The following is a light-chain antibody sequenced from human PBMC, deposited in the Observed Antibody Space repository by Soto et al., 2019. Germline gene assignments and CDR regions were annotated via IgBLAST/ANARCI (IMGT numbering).Light chain of an antibody. J-gene: IGKJ1*01. CDR3: QQRTDWLWT. Sequence: EIVLTQSPATLSLSPGERATLSCRVSQSISTYLAWYQQKPGQAPRLLIYDGSNRATGPPARFSGNGYGTDFTLTVSSLEPEDFAVYYCQQRTDWLWTFGQGTKVQLK. CDR2: DGS. CDR1: QSISTY. V-gene: IGKV3-11*01.